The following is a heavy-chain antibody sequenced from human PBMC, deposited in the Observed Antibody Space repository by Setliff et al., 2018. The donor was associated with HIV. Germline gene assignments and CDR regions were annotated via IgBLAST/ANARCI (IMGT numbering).Heavy chain of an antibody. D-gene: IGHD6-13*01. V-gene: IGHV4-38-2*01. CDR3: ARLAGQRTIAAADYFFDF. Sequence: SETLSLTCAVSGFSISSGYYWGWIRQPPGKGLEWIGAIYHSGSSYYSPSLKSRVTLFLDSSKNQFSLTLNCLTAADTAVYYCARLAGQRTIAAADYFFDFWGQGALVTVSS. CDR1: GFSISSGYY. CDR2: IYHSGSS. J-gene: IGHJ4*02.